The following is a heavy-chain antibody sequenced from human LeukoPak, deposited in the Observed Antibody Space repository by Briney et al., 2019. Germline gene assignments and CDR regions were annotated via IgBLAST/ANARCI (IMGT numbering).Heavy chain of an antibody. D-gene: IGHD4-23*01. V-gene: IGHV4-34*01. CDR2: INHSGST. CDR3: ARVKVVTPIWFDP. Sequence: PSETLSLTCAVYGGSFSGHYWSWIRQPPGKGLEWIGEINHSGSTNYNPSLKSRVTISVDTSKNQFSLKLSSVTAADTAVYYCARVKVVTPIWFDPWGQGTLVTVSS. J-gene: IGHJ5*02. CDR1: GGSFSGHY.